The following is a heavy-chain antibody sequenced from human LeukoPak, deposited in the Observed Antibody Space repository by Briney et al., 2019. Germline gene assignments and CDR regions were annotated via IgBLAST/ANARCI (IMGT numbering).Heavy chain of an antibody. CDR1: GFTFSSYS. D-gene: IGHD2-15*01. V-gene: IGHV3-21*01. Sequence: GGSLGLSCAASGFTFSSYSMNWVRQAPGKGLEWVSSISSSSSYIYYADSVKGRFTISRDNAKNSLYLQMNSLRAEDTAVYYCARDCSGGSCYLETDYWGQGTLVTVSS. J-gene: IGHJ4*02. CDR2: ISSSSSYI. CDR3: ARDCSGGSCYLETDY.